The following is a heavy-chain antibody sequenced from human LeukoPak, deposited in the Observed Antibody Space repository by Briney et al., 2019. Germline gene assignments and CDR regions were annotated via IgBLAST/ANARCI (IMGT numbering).Heavy chain of an antibody. V-gene: IGHV4-39*01. CDR3: ARADGSNGMDV. CDR2: IYYSAST. Sequence: PSETLSLTCTVSGGSISSSSYYWGWIRQPPGKGLEWIGSIYYSASTYYNPSLKSRVTISVDTSKNQFSLKLSSVTAADTAVYYCARADGSNGMDVWGQGTTVTVSS. J-gene: IGHJ6*02. D-gene: IGHD2-2*03. CDR1: GGSISSSSYY.